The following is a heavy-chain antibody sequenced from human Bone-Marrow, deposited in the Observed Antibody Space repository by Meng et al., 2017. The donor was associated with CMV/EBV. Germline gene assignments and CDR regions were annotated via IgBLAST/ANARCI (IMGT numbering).Heavy chain of an antibody. CDR3: ARDLDIVVVPSALYWFDA. CDR2: INPNSGGT. J-gene: IGHJ5*02. V-gene: IGHV1-2*02. D-gene: IGHD2-2*03. CDR1: GYTFTGYY. Sequence: ASVKVSCKASGYTFTGYYMHWVRQAPGQGLEWMGWINPNSGGTNYAQKFQGRVTMTRDTSISTAYMELSRLRSDDTAVYYCARDLDIVVVPSALYWFDAWGQGTLVTVSS.